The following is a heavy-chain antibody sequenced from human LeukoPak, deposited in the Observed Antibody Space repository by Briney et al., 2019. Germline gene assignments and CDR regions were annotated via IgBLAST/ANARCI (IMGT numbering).Heavy chain of an antibody. Sequence: GGSLRLSCAASGFALRSYTVTWVRQAPGKGLEWVSSISSTSAYIYYAESVKGRFSISRDNVDNVVHLQMSSLRNKDTAFYYCARVAVAGPTGWFDSWGQGTLVTVSS. CDR2: ISSTSAYI. V-gene: IGHV3-21*01. CDR1: GFALRSYT. CDR3: ARVAVAGPTGWFDS. J-gene: IGHJ5*01. D-gene: IGHD6-19*01.